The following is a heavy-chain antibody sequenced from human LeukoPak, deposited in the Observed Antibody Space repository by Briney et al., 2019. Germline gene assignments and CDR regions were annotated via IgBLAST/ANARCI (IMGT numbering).Heavy chain of an antibody. D-gene: IGHD3-10*01. J-gene: IGHJ4*02. CDR3: ARAGSYDY. V-gene: IGHV3-48*04. CDR2: ISSSSSTI. Sequence: GGSLRLSCAASGFTFTEYSIIWVRQAPGKGLEWVSYISSSSSTIYYADSVKGRFTISRDNAKNSLYLQMNSLRAEDTAVYYCARAGSYDYWGQGTLVTVSS. CDR1: GFTFTEYS.